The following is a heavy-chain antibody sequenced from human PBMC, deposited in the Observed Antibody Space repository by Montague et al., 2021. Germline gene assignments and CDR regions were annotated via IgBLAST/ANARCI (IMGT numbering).Heavy chain of an antibody. D-gene: IGHD4-23*01. V-gene: IGHV4-31*03. J-gene: IGHJ4*02. Sequence: TLSLTCNVPGGAISSEGYYWSWLRQHPGKGLEWIGYIYSSGSTNYSTSLESRITISIDTSQNQFSLRLTSVTAADTAVYFCVSGNDYSGNCFDYWGQGTLVTVSS. CDR3: VSGNDYSGNCFDY. CDR2: IYSSGST. CDR1: GGAISSEGYY.